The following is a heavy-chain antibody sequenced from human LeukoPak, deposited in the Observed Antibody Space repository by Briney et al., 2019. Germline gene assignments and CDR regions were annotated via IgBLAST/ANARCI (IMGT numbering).Heavy chain of an antibody. D-gene: IGHD5-12*01. CDR2: ISSSSSTI. Sequence: GGSLRLSCAASGFTFSSYSMNWARQAPGKGLEWVSYISSSSSTIYYADSVKGRFTISRDNAKNSLYLQMNSLRAEDTAVYYCARARGRGYSGYDKDYWGQGTLVTVSS. V-gene: IGHV3-48*04. CDR3: ARARGRGYSGYDKDY. CDR1: GFTFSSYS. J-gene: IGHJ4*02.